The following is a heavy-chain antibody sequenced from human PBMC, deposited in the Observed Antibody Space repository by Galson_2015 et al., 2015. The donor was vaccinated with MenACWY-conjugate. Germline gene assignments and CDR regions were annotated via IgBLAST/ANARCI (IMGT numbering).Heavy chain of an antibody. J-gene: IGHJ4*02. CDR3: ATYYCTSGTCYRFDC. CDR1: GFTFRNYW. CDR2: IKPDGSET. Sequence: SLRLSCAASGFTFRNYWMAWVRQAPGKGPEWVANIKPDGSETYYVDSVKGRFTVSRDNAKNSLYLQMNSLRAEDTALYYCATYYCTSGTCYRFDCWGLGTLVTVSS. D-gene: IGHD2-8*01. V-gene: IGHV3-7*01.